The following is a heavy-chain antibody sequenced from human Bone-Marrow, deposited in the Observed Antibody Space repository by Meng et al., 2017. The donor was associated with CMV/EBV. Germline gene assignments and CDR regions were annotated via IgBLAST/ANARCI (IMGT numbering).Heavy chain of an antibody. J-gene: IGHJ6*02. D-gene: IGHD2-2*01. V-gene: IGHV1-18*01. CDR3: ARDVYCSSTSCYLYYYYGMDV. Sequence: ASVKVSCKASGYTFTSYGISWVRQAPGQGLEWMGWISAYNGNTNYAQKLQGRVTMTTDTSTSTAYMELRSLRSDDTAVYYCARDVYCSSTSCYLYYYYGMDVWGQGTTVTVPS. CDR1: GYTFTSYG. CDR2: ISAYNGNT.